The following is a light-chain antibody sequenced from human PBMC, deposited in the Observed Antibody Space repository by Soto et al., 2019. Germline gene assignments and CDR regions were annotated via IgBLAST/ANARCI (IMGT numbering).Light chain of an antibody. Sequence: RASQSISSYLNWYQQKPGKAPKLLIYKASSLESGVPSRFSGSGSGTEFTLSISSLQPHDFATYYCQQYGTYRTFGQGTKVDIK. CDR1: QSISSY. CDR2: KAS. J-gene: IGKJ1*01. CDR3: QQYGTYRT. V-gene: IGKV1-5*03.